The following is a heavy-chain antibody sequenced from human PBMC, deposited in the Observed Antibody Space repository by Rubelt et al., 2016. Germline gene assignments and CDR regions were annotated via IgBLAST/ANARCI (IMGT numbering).Heavy chain of an antibody. CDR3: ARDSVDIAVAGNWFDP. CDR2: GSNK. D-gene: IGHD6-19*01. Sequence: GSNKYYADSVKGRFTISRDNSKNTLYLQMNSLRAEDTAVYYCARDSVDIAVAGNWFDPWGQGTLVTVSS. V-gene: IGHV3-33*01. J-gene: IGHJ5*02.